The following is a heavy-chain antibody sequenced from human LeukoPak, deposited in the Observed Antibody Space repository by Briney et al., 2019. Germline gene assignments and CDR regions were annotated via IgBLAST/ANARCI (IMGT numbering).Heavy chain of an antibody. V-gene: IGHV4-59*01. D-gene: IGHD1-26*01. CDR3: ARGVGGLGY. CDR2: IYYSGST. Sequence: SETLSLTCTVSGGSISSYYWSWIRQPPGKGLEWIGYIYYSGSTNYNPSLKSRVTISVDTSKNQFSLKLSSVTAADTAVYYCARGVGGLGYWGQGTLVTVSS. CDR1: GGSISSYY. J-gene: IGHJ4*02.